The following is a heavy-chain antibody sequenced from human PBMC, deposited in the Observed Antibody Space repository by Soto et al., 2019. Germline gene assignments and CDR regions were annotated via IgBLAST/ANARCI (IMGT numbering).Heavy chain of an antibody. D-gene: IGHD6-19*01. V-gene: IGHV1-46*03. CDR2: INPSGGST. Sequence: QVQLVQSGAEVKKPGASVKVSCKASGYTFTSYYMHWVRQAPGQGLEWMGIINPSGGSTSYAQKFQGRVTMTRDTSTSTVYMELSSLRSEDTAVYYCARWLASAGSAMSYYFDYWGQGTLVTVSS. J-gene: IGHJ4*02. CDR1: GYTFTSYY. CDR3: ARWLASAGSAMSYYFDY.